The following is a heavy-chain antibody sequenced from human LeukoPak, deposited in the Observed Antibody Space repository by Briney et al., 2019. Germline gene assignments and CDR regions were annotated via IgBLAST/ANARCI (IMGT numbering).Heavy chain of an antibody. CDR3: AKLLGTATRYDY. D-gene: IGHD1-7*01. Sequence: GGSLRLSCVTSGFTFGSSWMSWVRQAPGKGLEWVASINPDGSTRHHVDSLKGRFTISRDNAKKSLFLQMGALRAEDTAVYFCAKLLGTATRYDYWGLGTLVIVSS. J-gene: IGHJ4*02. CDR1: GFTFGSSW. CDR2: INPDGSTR. V-gene: IGHV3-7*01.